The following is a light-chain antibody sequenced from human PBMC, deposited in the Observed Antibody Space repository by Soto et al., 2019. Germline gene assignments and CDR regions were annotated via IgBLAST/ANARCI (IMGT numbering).Light chain of an antibody. CDR1: QSISSW. V-gene: IGKV1-5*03. CDR3: QQYTTYST. J-gene: IGKJ1*01. Sequence: DIQMTQSPSTLSAFVGDRVTITCRASQSISSWLAWYQQKPGEAPKLLINKASTLESGVPSRFSGSGSGTEFTLTISSLQPDDFAPYYCQQYTTYSTFGQGTKVDIK. CDR2: KAS.